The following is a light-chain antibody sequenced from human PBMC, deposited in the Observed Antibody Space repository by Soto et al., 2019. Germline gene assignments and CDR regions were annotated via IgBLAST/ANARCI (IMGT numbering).Light chain of an antibody. CDR3: QQYYGFPWT. J-gene: IGKJ1*01. Sequence: DLQMTQSPSTLSASIGDRVTITCRASQNVSHWLAWYRQKPGKAPNLLIYGVSSSESGVTSRFSGSGSGTEFTLTVSSLQPDDFATYFCQQYYGFPWTFGQGTKVEIK. CDR1: QNVSHW. V-gene: IGKV1-5*01. CDR2: GVS.